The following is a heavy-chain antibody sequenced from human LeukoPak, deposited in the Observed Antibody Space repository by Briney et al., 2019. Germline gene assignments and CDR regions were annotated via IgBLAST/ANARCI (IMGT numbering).Heavy chain of an antibody. CDR1: GFTFSSYA. D-gene: IGHD1-1*01. Sequence: GGSLRLSCAASGFTFSSYAMHWVRQAPGKGLEWVAHIKPDGSEKYYLDSVRGRFTISRDNAKNSLYLQMNSLRAEDSAVYYCARYCTFRTCSGTKYDYWGQGTLVIVSS. V-gene: IGHV3-7*01. CDR3: ARYCTFRTCSGTKYDY. J-gene: IGHJ4*02. CDR2: IKPDGSEK.